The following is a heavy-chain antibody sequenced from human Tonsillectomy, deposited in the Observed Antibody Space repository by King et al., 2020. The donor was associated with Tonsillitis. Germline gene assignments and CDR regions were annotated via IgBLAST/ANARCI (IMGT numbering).Heavy chain of an antibody. Sequence: QLVQSGAEVKKPGSSVRISFKASGGTFSNFAINWVRQAQGQGLEWMGRFIPMLGIANYAQKFQDRLTITADESTGTSYMEVRSLTSEDTAVIYCARDYTANPLGAFDLWGQGTLVTVSS. J-gene: IGHJ3*01. CDR2: FIPMLGIA. V-gene: IGHV1-69*04. CDR3: ARDYTANPLGAFDL. CDR1: GGTFSNFA.